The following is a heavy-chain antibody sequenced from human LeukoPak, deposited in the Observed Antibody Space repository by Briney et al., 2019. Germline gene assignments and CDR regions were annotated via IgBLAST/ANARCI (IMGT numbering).Heavy chain of an antibody. J-gene: IGHJ4*02. CDR2: IYYSGST. Sequence: PSVTLSLTCTVSGDSISGSPYYWGWIRQPPGKGLEWIGGIYYSGSTYYNPSLKSRVTISVDTSKNQFSLKLTSVTAADTAMYYCARHSGSGWYLPDYWGQGTLVIVSS. V-gene: IGHV4-39*01. D-gene: IGHD6-19*01. CDR1: GDSISGSPYY. CDR3: ARHSGSGWYLPDY.